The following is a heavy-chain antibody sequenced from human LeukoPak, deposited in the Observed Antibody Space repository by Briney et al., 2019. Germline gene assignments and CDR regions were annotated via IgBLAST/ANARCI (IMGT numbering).Heavy chain of an antibody. J-gene: IGHJ6*02. CDR2: IYTSGGT. V-gene: IGHV4-4*07. D-gene: IGHD4-11*01. CDR1: GGSISSYY. Sequence: SETLSLTCTVSGGSISSYYWSWIRQPAGKGLEWIGRIYTSGGTNYNPSLKSRVTMSVDTSKNQFSLKLSSVTAADTAVYYCARELFRYSNYPTYGMDVWGQGTTVTVSS. CDR3: ARELFRYSNYPTYGMDV.